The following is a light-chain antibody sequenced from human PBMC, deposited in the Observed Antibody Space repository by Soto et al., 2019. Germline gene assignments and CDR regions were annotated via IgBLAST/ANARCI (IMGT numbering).Light chain of an antibody. Sequence: DIQMTQSPSSLSASVGDRVTITCRASQSISTYLNWYQQKPGKAPKHLIYTASSLQSGVPSRFSGSGSGTDVTLTINNLQPDDFATYYCQQSFRTLVTFGQGTRLEIK. V-gene: IGKV1-39*01. CDR3: QQSFRTLVT. CDR1: QSISTY. CDR2: TAS. J-gene: IGKJ5*01.